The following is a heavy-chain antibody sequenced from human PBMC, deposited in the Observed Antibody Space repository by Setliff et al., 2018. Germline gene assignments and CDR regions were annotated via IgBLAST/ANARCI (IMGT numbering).Heavy chain of an antibody. V-gene: IGHV4-39*07. CDR3: ARGGGSVLPNYYYFNYMDV. J-gene: IGHJ6*03. D-gene: IGHD2-15*01. CDR2: IYYTGDP. CDR1: GASISSYY. Sequence: SETLSLTCTVSGASISSYYWGWIRQPPGKGLEWIGSIYYTGDPYYNQSLKSRVTLSVDTSKNQFSLQLTSVTDADTAIYYCARGGGSVLPNYYYFNYMDVWGKGTTVTVSS.